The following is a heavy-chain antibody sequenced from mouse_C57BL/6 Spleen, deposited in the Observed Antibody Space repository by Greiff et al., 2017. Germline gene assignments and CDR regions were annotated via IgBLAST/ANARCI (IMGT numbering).Heavy chain of an antibody. V-gene: IGHV3-6*01. J-gene: IGHJ2*01. CDR2: ISYDGSN. Sequence: EVKLVESGPGLVKPSQSLSLTCSVTGYSITSGYYWNWIRQFPGNKLEWMGYISYDGSNNYNPSLKNRISITRDTSKNQFFLKLNSVTTEDTATYYCARGDYGSSPFDYWGQGTTLTVSS. D-gene: IGHD1-1*01. CDR1: GYSITSGYY. CDR3: ARGDYGSSPFDY.